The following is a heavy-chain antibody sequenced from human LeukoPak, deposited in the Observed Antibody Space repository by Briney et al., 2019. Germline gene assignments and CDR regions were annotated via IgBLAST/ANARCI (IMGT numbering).Heavy chain of an antibody. V-gene: IGHV5-51*01. CDR2: IFPGYSET. D-gene: IGHD3-3*01. J-gene: IGHJ4*02. Sequence: GESLKISCKGSRNTFTNYWIGWVRQLPGKGLEWMGIIFPGYSETRYSPSFQGQVTMSVDKSTSTAYLQWASLKASDTAIYFCARLSTRLLDHWGQGTRVTVSS. CDR3: ARLSTRLLDH. CDR1: RNTFTNYW.